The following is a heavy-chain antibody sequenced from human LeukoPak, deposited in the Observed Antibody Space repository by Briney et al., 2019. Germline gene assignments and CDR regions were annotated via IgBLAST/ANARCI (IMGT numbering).Heavy chain of an antibody. CDR3: ARGEGRRDGYNERRGPHAFDI. V-gene: IGHV4-30-4*01. CDR2: IYYSGST. Sequence: PSETLSLTCTVSGGSISSGDYYWSWIRQPPGKGLEWIGYIYYSGSTYYNPSLKSRVTISVDTSKNQFSLKLSSVTAADTAVYYCARGEGRRDGYNERRGPHAFDIWGQGTMVTVSS. D-gene: IGHD5-24*01. J-gene: IGHJ3*02. CDR1: GGSISSGDYY.